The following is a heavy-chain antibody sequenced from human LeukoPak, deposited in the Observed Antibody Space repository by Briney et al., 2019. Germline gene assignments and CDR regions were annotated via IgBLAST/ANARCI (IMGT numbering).Heavy chain of an antibody. J-gene: IGHJ4*02. D-gene: IGHD6-19*01. CDR3: ARDAGSGWSSFDY. CDR2: TYYRSKWYN. CDR1: GDSVSSNSAA. V-gene: IGHV6-1*01. Sequence: SQTLSLTCAISGDSVSSNSAAWNWIRQSPSRGLEWLERTYYRSKWYNDYAVSMKSRITINPDTSKDQFSLQLNSVTPEDTAVYYCARDAGSGWSSFDYWGQGTLVTVSS.